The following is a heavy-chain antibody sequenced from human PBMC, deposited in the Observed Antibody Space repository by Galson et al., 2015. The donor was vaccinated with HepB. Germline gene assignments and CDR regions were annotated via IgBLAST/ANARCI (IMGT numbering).Heavy chain of an antibody. CDR3: ARVQQLVPRGGNWFDP. CDR2: ISAYNGNT. Sequence: SVKVSCKASGYTFTSYGISWVRQAPGQGLEWMGWISAYNGNTNYAQKLQGRVTMTTNTSTSTAYMELRSLRSDDTAVYYCARVQQLVPRGGNWFDPWGQGTLVTVSS. CDR1: GYTFTSYG. J-gene: IGHJ5*02. D-gene: IGHD6-13*01. V-gene: IGHV1-18*04.